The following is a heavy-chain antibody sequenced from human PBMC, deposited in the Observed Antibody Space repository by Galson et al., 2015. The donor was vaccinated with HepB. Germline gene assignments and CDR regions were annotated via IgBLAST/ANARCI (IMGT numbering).Heavy chain of an antibody. CDR2: ISYDGSNK. CDR1: GFTFSSYG. Sequence: SLRLSCAASGFTFSSYGMHWVRQAPGKGLEWVAVISYDGSNKYYADSVKGRFTISRDNSKNTLYLQMNSLRAEDTAVYYCAKVGQDIVVVPAAVDYYYYYMDAWGKGTTVTVSS. D-gene: IGHD2-2*01. V-gene: IGHV3-30*18. CDR3: AKVGQDIVVVPAAVDYYYYYMDA. J-gene: IGHJ6*03.